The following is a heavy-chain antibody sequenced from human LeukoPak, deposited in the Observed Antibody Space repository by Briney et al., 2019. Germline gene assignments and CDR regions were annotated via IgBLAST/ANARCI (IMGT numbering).Heavy chain of an antibody. CDR3: ARGLGYCSSTSCSFDY. D-gene: IGHD2-2*01. V-gene: IGHV4-34*01. Sequence: PSETLSLTCAVYGGSFSGYYWSSIRQPPGKGLEWIGEINHSGNTNYNPSLKSRVTISVDTSKNQFSLQLSSVTAADTAVYYCARGLGYCSSTSCSFDYWGQGTLVTVSS. CDR2: INHSGNT. J-gene: IGHJ4*02. CDR1: GGSFSGYY.